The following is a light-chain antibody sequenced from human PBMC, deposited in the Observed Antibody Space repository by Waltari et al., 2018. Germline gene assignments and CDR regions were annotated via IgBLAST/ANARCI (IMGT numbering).Light chain of an antibody. Sequence: QSALTQPASVSGSPGQSITISCSGTSSDVRAYKHVSWFQQHPGKVPRLLISDVSERPSGVSDRFSGSKSGNTASLTISNLQAEDEADYYCNAYTRSASFVFGGGTKLTVL. CDR1: SSDVRAYKH. J-gene: IGLJ2*01. CDR2: DVS. V-gene: IGLV2-14*01. CDR3: NAYTRSASFV.